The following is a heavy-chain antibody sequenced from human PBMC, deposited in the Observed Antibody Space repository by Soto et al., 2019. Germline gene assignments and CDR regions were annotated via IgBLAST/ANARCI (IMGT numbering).Heavy chain of an antibody. D-gene: IGHD3-22*01. V-gene: IGHV3-30*18. CDR1: GFTFSSYG. Sequence: QVQLVESGGGVVQPGRSLRLSCAASGFTFSSYGMHWVRQAPGKGLEWVAVISYDGSNKYYADSVKGRFTISRDNSKNTLYLQMNSLRAEDTAVYYCAKVSEYYDSSGYLDYWGQGTLVTVSS. J-gene: IGHJ4*02. CDR2: ISYDGSNK. CDR3: AKVSEYYDSSGYLDY.